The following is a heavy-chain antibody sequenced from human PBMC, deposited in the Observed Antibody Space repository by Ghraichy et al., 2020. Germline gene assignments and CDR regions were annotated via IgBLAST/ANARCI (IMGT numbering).Heavy chain of an antibody. V-gene: IGHV3-48*02. D-gene: IGHD3-22*01. CDR1: GFTFSSHS. CDR3: AIVEVVITTSGAFGI. J-gene: IGHJ3*02. CDR2: ISSSSSSI. Sequence: GGSLRLSCAASGFTFSSHSMNWVRQAPGKGLEWVSYISSSSSSIYYADSVKGRFTISRDNAKNSLYLQMNSLRDEDTAVYYCAIVEVVITTSGAFGIWGQGTMVTVSS.